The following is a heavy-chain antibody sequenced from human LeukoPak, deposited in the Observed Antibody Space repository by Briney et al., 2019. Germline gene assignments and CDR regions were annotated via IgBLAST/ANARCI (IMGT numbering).Heavy chain of an antibody. CDR2: ISSSSSYI. D-gene: IGHD3-3*01. J-gene: IGHJ6*03. V-gene: IGHV3-21*01. CDR3: ARSGSGQNYYYYYMDV. CDR1: GFTFRNYG. Sequence: PGGSLRLSCAASGFTFRNYGMHWVRQAPGKGLEWVSSISSSSSYIYYADSVKGRFTISRDNAKNSLYLQMNSLRAEDTAVYYCARSGSGQNYYYYYMDVWGKGTTVTISS.